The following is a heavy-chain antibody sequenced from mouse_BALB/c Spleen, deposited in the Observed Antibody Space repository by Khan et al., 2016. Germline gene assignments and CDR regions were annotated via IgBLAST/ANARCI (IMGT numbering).Heavy chain of an antibody. J-gene: IGHJ4*01. CDR3: AKLTGTSEAMDY. CDR1: GYAFSSYW. D-gene: IGHD4-1*01. CDR2: IYPGDGDT. Sequence: QVRLQQSGAELVRPGSSVKISCKASGYAFSSYWMNWVKQRPGQGLEWIGQIYPGDGDTNYNGKFKGKATLTADKSSSTAYMQLSSLTSEDPAVYFCAKLTGTSEAMDYWGQGTSVTVSS. V-gene: IGHV1-80*01.